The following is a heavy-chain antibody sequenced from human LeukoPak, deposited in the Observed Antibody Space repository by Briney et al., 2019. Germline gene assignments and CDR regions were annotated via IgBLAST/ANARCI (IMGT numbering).Heavy chain of an antibody. Sequence: SETLSLTCTVSGGSISSSSYYWGWIRQPPGKGLEWIGSIYYSGSTYYNPSLKSRVTISVDTSKNQFSLKLSSVTAADTAVYYCARVRYYYYMDVWGKGTTVTVSS. CDR3: ARVRYYYYMDV. V-gene: IGHV4-39*07. CDR1: GGSISSSSYY. CDR2: IYYSGST. J-gene: IGHJ6*03.